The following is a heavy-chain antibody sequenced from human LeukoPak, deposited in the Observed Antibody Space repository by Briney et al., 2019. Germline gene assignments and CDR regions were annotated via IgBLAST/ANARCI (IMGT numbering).Heavy chain of an antibody. J-gene: IGHJ4*02. CDR2: IRSKANSYAT. CDR3: TRPRGSTPGADY. CDR1: GFTFSGSA. V-gene: IGHV3-73*01. Sequence: PGGSLRLSXAASGFTFSGSAMHWVRQASGKGLKWVGRIRSKANSYATAYAASVKGRFTISRDDSKNTAYLQMNSLKTEDTAVYYCTRPRGSTPGADYWGQGTLVTVSS. D-gene: IGHD2-15*01.